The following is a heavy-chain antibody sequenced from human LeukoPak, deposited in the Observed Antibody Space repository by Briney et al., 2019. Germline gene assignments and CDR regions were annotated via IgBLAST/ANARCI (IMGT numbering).Heavy chain of an antibody. V-gene: IGHV3-23*01. D-gene: IGHD5-18*01. CDR1: GFTFSSYA. CDR2: ISGRCGST. J-gene: IGHJ4*02. CDR3: AKIEGVQLWPRDKHDY. Sequence: GGSLRLSCAASGFTFSSYAMSSVRQAPGKGLEWVSAISGRCGSTYYTASVKGRFTISSDNSKNTPYLQMNSLRAEDTAVYYCAKIEGVQLWPRDKHDYWGQGTLVTVSA.